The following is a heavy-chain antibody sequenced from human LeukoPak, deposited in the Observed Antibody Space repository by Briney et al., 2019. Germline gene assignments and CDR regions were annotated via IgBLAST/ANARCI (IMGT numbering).Heavy chain of an antibody. D-gene: IGHD3-22*01. V-gene: IGHV3-33*01. CDR1: GFTFSSYG. J-gene: IGHJ2*01. CDR3: ARDRDSRWDFDL. CDR2: MWYDGNNK. Sequence: GGSLRLSCAASGFTFSSYGMHWVRQAPGRGLEWVALMWYDGNNKYYADSVKGRFTISRDNSKNTLYLQMNSLRAEDTAVYYCARDRDSRWDFDLWGRGTLVTVSS.